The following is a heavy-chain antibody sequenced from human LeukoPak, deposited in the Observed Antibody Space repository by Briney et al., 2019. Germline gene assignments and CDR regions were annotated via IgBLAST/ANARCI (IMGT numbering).Heavy chain of an antibody. CDR1: GFDISYNY. CDR2: IHTGGTT. V-gene: IGHV3-53*01. J-gene: IGHJ4*02. D-gene: IGHD3-10*01. CDR3: ARVWFGYFFQ. Sequence: GGSLRLSCVASGFDISYNYVGWVRQAPGKGLEWVSVIHTGGTTYYADSVKGRFTISKDNSNNTVYLQMNSVRVEDTAVYYCARVWFGYFFQWGQGALVTVSS.